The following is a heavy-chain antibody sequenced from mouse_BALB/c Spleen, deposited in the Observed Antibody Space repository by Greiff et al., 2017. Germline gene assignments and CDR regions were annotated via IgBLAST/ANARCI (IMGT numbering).Heavy chain of an antibody. D-gene: IGHD2-2*01. CDR3: AREGWLRHFVY. Sequence: ESGPGLVKPSQSLSLTCSVTGYSITSGYYWNWIRQFPGNKLEWMGYISYDGSNNYNPSLKNRISITRDTSKNQFFLKLNSVTTEDTATYYCAREGWLRHFVYWGQGTTLTVSS. J-gene: IGHJ2*01. CDR1: GYSITSGYY. V-gene: IGHV3-6*02. CDR2: ISYDGSN.